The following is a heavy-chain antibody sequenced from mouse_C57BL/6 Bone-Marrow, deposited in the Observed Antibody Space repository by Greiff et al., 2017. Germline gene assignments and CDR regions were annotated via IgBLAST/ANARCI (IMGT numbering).Heavy chain of an antibody. CDR1: GFSLTSYG. J-gene: IGHJ3*01. CDR2: IWSGGST. V-gene: IGHV2-2*01. Sequence: VQLQESGPGLVQPSQSLSITCTVSGFSLTSYGVHWVRQSPGKGLEWLGVIWSGGSTDYNAAFISRLSISKDNSKSQVFFKMNSLQADDTAIYYCARNYDYDGGPSWFAYWGQGTLVTVSA. CDR3: ARNYDYDGGPSWFAY. D-gene: IGHD2-4*01.